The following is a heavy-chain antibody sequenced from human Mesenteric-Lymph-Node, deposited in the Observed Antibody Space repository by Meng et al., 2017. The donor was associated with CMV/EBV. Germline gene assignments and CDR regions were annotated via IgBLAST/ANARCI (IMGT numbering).Heavy chain of an antibody. CDR3: ARASQVVTIFGVVITQKFNGMDV. CDR1: GFTFTAYA. J-gene: IGHJ6*02. Sequence: GESLKISCAASGFTFTAYAIHWVRQAPGKGLEWVAVISYDGSNKYYADSVKGRFTISRDNSKNTLYLQMNSLRAEDTAVYYCARASQVVTIFGVVITQKFNGMDVWGQGTTVTVSS. V-gene: IGHV3-30-3*01. CDR2: ISYDGSNK. D-gene: IGHD3-3*01.